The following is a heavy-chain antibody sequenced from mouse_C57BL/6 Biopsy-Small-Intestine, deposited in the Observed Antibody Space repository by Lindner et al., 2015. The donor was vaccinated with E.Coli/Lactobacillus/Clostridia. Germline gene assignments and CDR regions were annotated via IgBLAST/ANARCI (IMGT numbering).Heavy chain of an antibody. D-gene: IGHD2-3*01. CDR1: GFTFSDYG. V-gene: IGHV5-17*01. CDR2: IRSGSNTI. J-gene: IGHJ1*03. Sequence: VQLQESWGGLVKPGGSLKLSCAASGFTFSDYGMHWVRQAPEKGLEWVAYIRSGSNTIYYADTVKGRFTISRDNAKNTLFLQMTSLRSEDTAMYYCARPDDGDYVSYWYFDVWGTGTTVTVSS. CDR3: ARPDDGDYVSYWYFDV.